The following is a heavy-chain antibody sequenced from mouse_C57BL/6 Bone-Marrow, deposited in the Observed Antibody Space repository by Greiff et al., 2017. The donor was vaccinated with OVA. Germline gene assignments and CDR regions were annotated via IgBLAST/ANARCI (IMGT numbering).Heavy chain of an antibody. Sequence: QVQLQQPGAELVKPGASVKLSCKASGYTFTSYWMHWVKQRPGRGFEWIGRIDPNSGGTKYNEKFKSKATLTVDKPSSTAYMQLSSLTSEDSAVYYCARMWERGFDYWGQGTTLTVSS. CDR2: IDPNSGGT. D-gene: IGHD4-1*01. V-gene: IGHV1-72*01. CDR3: ARMWERGFDY. J-gene: IGHJ2*01. CDR1: GYTFTSYW.